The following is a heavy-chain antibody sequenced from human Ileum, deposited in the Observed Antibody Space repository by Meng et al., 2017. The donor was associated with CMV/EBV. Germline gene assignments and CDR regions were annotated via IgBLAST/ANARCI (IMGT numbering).Heavy chain of an antibody. J-gene: IGHJ5*02. CDR3: ARDLSDCSKYTTSCYDISWFNH. CDR1: GYTFTSYD. V-gene: IGHV1-46*01. Sequence: ASVNVSRKASGYTFTSYDINWVRQAPGQGLEWMGIIHPSGDITTYAEKFQGRVTMTTDTSTGTVYLEMTSLRPENTAVYYCARDLSDCSKYTTSCYDISWFNHWGQGTLVTVSS. CDR2: IHPSGDIT. D-gene: IGHD2-2*01.